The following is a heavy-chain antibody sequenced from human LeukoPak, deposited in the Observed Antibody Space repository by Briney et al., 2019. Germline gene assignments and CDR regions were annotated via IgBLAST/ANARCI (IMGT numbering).Heavy chain of an antibody. D-gene: IGHD5-24*01. CDR1: GFSFDYYA. CDR3: AKSRDGYNFFFDY. J-gene: IGHJ4*02. V-gene: IGHV3-9*01. CDR2: ITWNSDST. Sequence: GRSLRLSCAASGFSFDYYAMHWVRQPPGKGLEWVSGITWNSDSTGYADSVKGRFTISRDNAKNSLYLQMNSLRAEDTALYYCAKSRDGYNFFFDYWGQGTLVTVSS.